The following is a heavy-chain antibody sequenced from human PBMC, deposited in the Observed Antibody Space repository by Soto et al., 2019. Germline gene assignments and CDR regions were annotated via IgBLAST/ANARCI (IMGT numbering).Heavy chain of an antibody. D-gene: IGHD5-18*01. CDR2: INHSGST. CDR3: ARGLGAKRHNSYGRYNWFDP. J-gene: IGHJ5*02. CDR1: GGSFSGYY. V-gene: IGHV4-34*01. Sequence: PSETLSLTCAVYGGSFSGYYWSWIRQPPGKGLEWIGEINHSGSTNYNPSLKSRVTISVDTSKNQFSLKLSSVTAADTAVYYCARGLGAKRHNSYGRYNWFDPWGQGTLVTVSS.